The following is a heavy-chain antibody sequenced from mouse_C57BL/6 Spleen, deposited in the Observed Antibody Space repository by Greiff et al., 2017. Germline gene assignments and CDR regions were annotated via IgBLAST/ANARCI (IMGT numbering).Heavy chain of an antibody. CDR2: IHPSASDT. CDR3: ARPQTAQFAY. CDR1: GYTFTSYW. Sequence: VQLQQPGAELVKPGASVKVSCKASGYTFTSYWMHWVKQRPGQGLEWIGRIHPSASDTNYNQKFKGKATLTVDKSSSTAYMPLSSLTSEESAVYDCARPQTAQFAYWGQGTLVTVSA. J-gene: IGHJ3*01. V-gene: IGHV1-74*01. D-gene: IGHD3-2*02.